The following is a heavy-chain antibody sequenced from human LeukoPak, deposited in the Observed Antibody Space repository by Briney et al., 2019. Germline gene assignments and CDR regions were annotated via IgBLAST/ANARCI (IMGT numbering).Heavy chain of an antibody. CDR2: VYYSGST. D-gene: IGHD3-10*01. CDR1: GDSINSHTYY. V-gene: IGHV4-39*07. J-gene: IGHJ4*02. CDR3: ARDLQWFGDVYYFDH. Sequence: PSETLSLTCTVSGDSINSHTYYWAWIRQPPGKGLEWIGSVYYSGSTDYNPFLLSRVTISIDTSMNQFSLKLTSVTAADTAVYYCARDLQWFGDVYYFDHWGQGSQVTVSS.